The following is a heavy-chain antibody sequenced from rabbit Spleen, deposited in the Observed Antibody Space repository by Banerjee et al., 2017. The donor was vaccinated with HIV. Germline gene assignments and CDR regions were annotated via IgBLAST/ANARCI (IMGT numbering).Heavy chain of an antibody. CDR2: INTATGKA. CDR1: GFSFSSSYY. J-gene: IGHJ4*01. CDR3: ARDLASVVGWNFNL. D-gene: IGHD3-1*01. V-gene: IGHV1S45*01. Sequence: QEQLEESGGGLVQPEGSLTLTCTASGFSFSSSYYMCWVRQAPGKELEWIACINTATGKAVYATWAKGRFTISRTSSTTVTLQMTSLTAADTATYFCARDLASVVGWNFNLWGPGTLVTVS.